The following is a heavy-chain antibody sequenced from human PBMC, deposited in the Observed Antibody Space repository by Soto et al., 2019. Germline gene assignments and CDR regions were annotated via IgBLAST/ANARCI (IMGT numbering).Heavy chain of an antibody. D-gene: IGHD1-1*01. Sequence: QVQLVESGGGVVQPGRSLRLSCGASGFTFSSYGMHWVRQAPGKGLGWVAVIGNDGTVTYYADTVKGRFILSRDNSKTTVYLQKNSPRVEDTAVYYCAKEYKEVSGPWYCVLWGRGTLVAVSS. CDR1: GFTFSSYG. J-gene: IGHJ2*01. V-gene: IGHV3-33*03. CDR3: AKEYKEVSGPWYCVL. CDR2: IGNDGTVT.